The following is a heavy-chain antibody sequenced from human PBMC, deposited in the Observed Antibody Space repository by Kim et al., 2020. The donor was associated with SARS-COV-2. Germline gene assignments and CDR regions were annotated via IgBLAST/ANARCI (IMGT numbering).Heavy chain of an antibody. V-gene: IGHV4-34*01. CDR1: GGSFSGYY. Sequence: SETLSLTCAVYGGSFSGYYWSWIRQPPGKGLEWIGEINHSGSTNYNPSLKSRVTISVDTSKNQFSLKLSSVTAADTAVYYCASTYYDILTGYFNPTAYYYYYGMDVWGQGTTVTVSS. CDR3: ASTYYDILTGYFNPTAYYYYYGMDV. CDR2: INHSGST. D-gene: IGHD3-9*01. J-gene: IGHJ6*02.